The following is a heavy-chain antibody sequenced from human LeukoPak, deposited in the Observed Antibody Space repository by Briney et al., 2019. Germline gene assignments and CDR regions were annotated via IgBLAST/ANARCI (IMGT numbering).Heavy chain of an antibody. V-gene: IGHV4-59*01. J-gene: IGHJ5*02. CDR1: GXSISTYY. CDR2: ISDSGST. Sequence: SETLSLTCTVSGXSISTYYWTWIRQPPGKGQEWIGYISDSGSTNYNPSLKSRVTISLDASKNQFSLKLISLTAADTAAYYCARVEYGDYGWFDPWGQGTMVTVSS. CDR3: ARVEYGDYGWFDP. D-gene: IGHD4-17*01.